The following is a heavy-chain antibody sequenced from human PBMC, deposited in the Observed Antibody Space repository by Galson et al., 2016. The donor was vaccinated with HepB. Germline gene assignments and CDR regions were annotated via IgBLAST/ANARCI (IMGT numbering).Heavy chain of an antibody. CDR3: VRPHQGWGTTDY. D-gene: IGHD3-16*01. V-gene: IGHV3-48*03. CDR2: IRSSSSTI. Sequence: SLRLSCAASGFDFSTHEMNWVRHAPGKGLEWISYIRSSSSTIYYAASVKGRFTISRDNAKNSLYLQMNSLRAEDTAVYFCVRPHQGWGTTDYWGQGTLVTVSS. J-gene: IGHJ4*02. CDR1: GFDFSTHE.